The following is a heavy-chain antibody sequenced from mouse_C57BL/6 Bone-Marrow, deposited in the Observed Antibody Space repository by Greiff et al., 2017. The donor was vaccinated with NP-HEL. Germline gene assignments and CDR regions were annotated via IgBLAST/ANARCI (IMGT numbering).Heavy chain of an antibody. Sequence: EVKLMESEGGLVQPGSSMKLSCTASGFTFSDYYMAWVRQVPEKGLEWVANINYDGSSTYYLDSLKSRFIISRDNAKNILYLQMSSLKSEDTATYYCARDRRLRRGYYAMDYWGQGTSVTVSS. J-gene: IGHJ4*01. V-gene: IGHV5-16*01. D-gene: IGHD2-4*01. CDR3: ARDRRLRRGYYAMDY. CDR2: INYDGSST. CDR1: GFTFSDYY.